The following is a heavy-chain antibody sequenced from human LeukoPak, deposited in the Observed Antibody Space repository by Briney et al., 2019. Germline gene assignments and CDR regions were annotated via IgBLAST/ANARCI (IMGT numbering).Heavy chain of an antibody. CDR3: ARFSGYYGSGLNY. V-gene: IGHV4-34*01. J-gene: IGHJ4*02. D-gene: IGHD3-10*01. CDR1: GGSFSGYY. CDR2: INHSGST. Sequence: SETLSLTCAVYGGSFSGYYWSWIRQPPGKGLEWIGEINHSGSTNYNPSLKSRVTISVDTSKNQFSLKLSSVTAADTAVYYCARFSGYYGSGLNYWGQGTLVTVSS.